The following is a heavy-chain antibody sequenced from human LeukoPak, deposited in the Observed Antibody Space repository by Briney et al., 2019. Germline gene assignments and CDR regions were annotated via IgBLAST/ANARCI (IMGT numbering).Heavy chain of an antibody. J-gene: IGHJ6*02. CDR1: SGSFSGYY. CDR2: INHSGST. CDR3: ARNDYYYYYGMDV. Sequence: SETLSLTCAVYSGSFSGYYWSWIRQPPGKGLEWIGEINHSGSTNYNPSLKSRVTISVDTSKNQFSLKLSSVTAADTAVYYCARNDYYYYYGMDVWGQGTTVTVSS. V-gene: IGHV4-34*01.